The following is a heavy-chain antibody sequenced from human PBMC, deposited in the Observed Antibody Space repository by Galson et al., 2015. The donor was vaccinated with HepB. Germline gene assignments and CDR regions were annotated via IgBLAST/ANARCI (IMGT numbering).Heavy chain of an antibody. CDR2: IIPIFGTA. CDR3: ARVSSVDVVVPAAAVPYYYYGMDV. CDR1: GGTFSSYA. V-gene: IGHV1-69*13. J-gene: IGHJ6*02. D-gene: IGHD2-2*01. Sequence: SVKVSCKASGGTFSSYAISWVRQAPGQGLEWMGGIIPIFGTANYAQKFQGRVTITADESTSTAYMELSSLRSEDTAVYYCARVSSVDVVVPAAAVPYYYYGMDVWGQGTTVTVSS.